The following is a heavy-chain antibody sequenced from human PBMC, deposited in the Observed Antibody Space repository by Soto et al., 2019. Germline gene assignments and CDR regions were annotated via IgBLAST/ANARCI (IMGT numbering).Heavy chain of an antibody. J-gene: IGHJ3*02. V-gene: IGHV1-18*01. Sequence: ASVKVSCKASGYTFTSYGISWVRQAPGQGLEWMGWISAYNGNTNYAQKLQGRVTMTTDTSTSTAYMELRSLRSDDTAVYYCGRGGGTWIQLWFDAFDIWGQGTMVTVSS. CDR2: ISAYNGNT. D-gene: IGHD5-18*01. CDR1: GYTFTSYG. CDR3: GRGGGTWIQLWFDAFDI.